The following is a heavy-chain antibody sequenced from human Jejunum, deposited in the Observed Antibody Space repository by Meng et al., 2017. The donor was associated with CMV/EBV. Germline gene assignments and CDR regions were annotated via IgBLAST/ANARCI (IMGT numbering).Heavy chain of an antibody. V-gene: IGHV2-5*02. Sequence: SLTSSPVGVGWIRQPTGHALELLAFIYWDDDKRYNPSLKNRLTITKDAPINQVVLTMTNMDPADTATYHCVHRKDYSGNWNGGSADFWGQGALVTVSS. D-gene: IGHD1-1*01. J-gene: IGHJ4*02. CDR2: IYWDDDK. CDR3: VHRKDYSGNWNGGSADF. CDR1: SLTSSPVG.